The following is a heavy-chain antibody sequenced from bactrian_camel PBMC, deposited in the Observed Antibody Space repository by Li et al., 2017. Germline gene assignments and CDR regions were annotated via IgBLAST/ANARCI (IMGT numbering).Heavy chain of an antibody. J-gene: IGHJ4*01. CDR1: GNTYSTNY. Sequence: QLVESGGGLVQAGGSLRLACAASGNTYSTNYCMAWFRQAPGKEREGVARIHTGGGAPYYADSVKGRFTISRDNAKNTLYLQMNGLKPEDTAVYYCAADRTRSCPLWAYSRIPADTITFWGQGTQVTVS. D-gene: IGHD1*01. CDR2: IHTGGGAP. CDR3: AADRTRSCPLWAYSRIPADTITF. V-gene: IGHV3S54*01.